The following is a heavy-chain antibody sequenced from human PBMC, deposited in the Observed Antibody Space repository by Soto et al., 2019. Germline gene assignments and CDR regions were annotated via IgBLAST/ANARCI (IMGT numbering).Heavy chain of an antibody. CDR2: ISSSGTYI. CDR1: GLAFGIYT. Sequence: GGTLRLSCEASGLAFGIYTMNWVRQAPGKGLEWVSSISSSGTYIDYADSVEGRFAMSREDDKNGVCCEGTSLRVEDTAVYYGPRDPNYHDFWGQGTLVTVSS. V-gene: IGHV3-21*01. J-gene: IGHJ4*02. CDR3: PRDPNYHDF.